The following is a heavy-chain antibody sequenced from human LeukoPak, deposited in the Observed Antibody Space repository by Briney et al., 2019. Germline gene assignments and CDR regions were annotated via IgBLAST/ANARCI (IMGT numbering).Heavy chain of an antibody. CDR3: TTDPFRYYYDSSGYYYRVDAFDI. J-gene: IGHJ3*02. V-gene: IGHV3-15*01. Sequence: GGSLRLSCQASGFTFNNAWMSWVRQAPGKGLEWVGRIKSKTDGGTTDYAAPVKGRFTISRDDAKTTLYLQMNSLKTEDTAVYYCTTDPFRYYYDSSGYYYRVDAFDIWGQGTMVTVSS. D-gene: IGHD3-22*01. CDR2: IKSKTDGGTT. CDR1: GFTFNNAW.